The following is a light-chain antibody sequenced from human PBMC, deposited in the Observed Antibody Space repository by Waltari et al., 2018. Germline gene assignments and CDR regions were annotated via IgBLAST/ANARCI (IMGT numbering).Light chain of an antibody. CDR1: QSVSSSY. CDR3: QQYSYSPNT. J-gene: IGKJ2*01. CDR2: DAS. Sequence: EIVLTQSPGTLSLSPGERATLSCRASQSVSSSYLAWYQQKPGQAPGLLIFDASNRATGIPDRFSGSGSGTDFTLTISRLEPEDFAVYFCQQYSYSPNTFGQGTKLEI. V-gene: IGKV3-20*01.